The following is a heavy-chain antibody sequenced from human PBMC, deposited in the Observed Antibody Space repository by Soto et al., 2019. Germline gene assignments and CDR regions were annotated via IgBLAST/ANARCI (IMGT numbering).Heavy chain of an antibody. V-gene: IGHV1-46*01. J-gene: IGHJ6*02. CDR3: AREALQSYCGMDV. CDR2: INPRADST. Sequence: GASVKVSCKASGYTFTSYYIHWVRQAPGQGPEWMGVINPRADSTTYSQKFQGRVTMTRDTSTSTVYMELSSLRSEDTALYYCAREALQSYCGMDVWGQGTTVTVSS. CDR1: GYTFTSYY.